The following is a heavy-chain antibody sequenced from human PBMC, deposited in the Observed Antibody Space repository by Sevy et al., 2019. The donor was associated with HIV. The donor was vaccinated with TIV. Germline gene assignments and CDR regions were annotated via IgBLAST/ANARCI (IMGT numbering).Heavy chain of an antibody. V-gene: IGHV1-69*06. CDR3: ARVGLGIRAAAMPNYYYMDV. CDR1: GGTFSSYA. D-gene: IGHD2-2*01. Sequence: ASVKVSCKASGGTFSSYAISWVRQAPGQGLEWMGGIIPIFGTANYAQKFQGRVTITADKSTSTAYRELSSLRSEDTAVYYCARVGLGIRAAAMPNYYYMDVWGKGTTVNVSS. J-gene: IGHJ6*03. CDR2: IIPIFGTA.